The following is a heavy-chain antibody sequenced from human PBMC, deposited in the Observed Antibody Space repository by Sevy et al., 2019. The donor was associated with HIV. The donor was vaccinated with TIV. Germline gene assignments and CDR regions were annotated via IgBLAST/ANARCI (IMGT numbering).Heavy chain of an antibody. V-gene: IGHV4-31*03. CDR2: IYDSGRT. D-gene: IGHD3-10*01. Sequence: SETLSLTCTVSGGSISSGGYYWSWIRQHPGKGLEWIGYIYDSGRTYYNPSLKSRVTISVDTSKNQYSLKLSSVTAADTAVYYCATGNYGSGRAWFDPWGQGTLVTVSS. CDR1: GGSISSGGYY. CDR3: ATGNYGSGRAWFDP. J-gene: IGHJ5*02.